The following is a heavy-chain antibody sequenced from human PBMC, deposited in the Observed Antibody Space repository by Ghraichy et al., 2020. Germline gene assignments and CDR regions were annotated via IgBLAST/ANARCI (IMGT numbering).Heavy chain of an antibody. CDR1: GGSISSYY. D-gene: IGHD2-15*01. CDR2: IYYNGST. V-gene: IGHV4-59*01. Sequence: SETLSLTCTVSGGSISSYYWSWIRQPPGKGLEWIGYIYYNGSTNYNPSLKSRVTISVDTSKNQFSLKLSSVTAADTAVYYCARDEGYCSGGSCYGRYFDLWGRGTLVTVSS. J-gene: IGHJ2*01. CDR3: ARDEGYCSGGSCYGRYFDL.